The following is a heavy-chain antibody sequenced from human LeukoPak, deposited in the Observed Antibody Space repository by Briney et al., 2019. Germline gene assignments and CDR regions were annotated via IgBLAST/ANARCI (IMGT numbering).Heavy chain of an antibody. V-gene: IGHV3-21*01. D-gene: IGHD2-15*01. CDR3: ARPLLGYCSGGSCYAFDI. J-gene: IGHJ3*02. CDR2: ISSSTNYI. Sequence: PGGSLRLSCAASGFTFSSYSMNWVRQAPGKGLEWVSSISSSTNYIYYADSVKGRFTISGDNAKNSQYLQMNSLRAEDTAVYYCARPLLGYCSGGSCYAFDIWGQGTMVTVSS. CDR1: GFTFSSYS.